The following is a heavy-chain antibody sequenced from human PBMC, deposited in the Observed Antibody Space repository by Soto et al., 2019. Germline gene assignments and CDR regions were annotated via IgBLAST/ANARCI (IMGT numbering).Heavy chain of an antibody. CDR1: GFTFSDYY. V-gene: IGHV3-11*06. CDR2: ISSSSSYT. J-gene: IGHJ3*02. Sequence: GSLRLSCAASGFTFSDYYMSWIRQAPGKGLEWVSYISSSSSYTNYADSVKGRFTISRDNAKNSLYLQMNSLRAEDTAVYYCAKDRSSSFADLDMWGQGTLVTVSS. CDR3: AKDRSSSFADLDM. D-gene: IGHD2-2*01.